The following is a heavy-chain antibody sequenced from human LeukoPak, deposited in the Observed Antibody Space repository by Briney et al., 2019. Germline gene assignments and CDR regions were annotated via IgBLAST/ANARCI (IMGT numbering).Heavy chain of an antibody. J-gene: IGHJ4*02. CDR3: ARLSSTHLPNY. D-gene: IGHD6-13*01. CDR2: TSYSGST. CDR1: GASSSSSSYF. V-gene: IGHV4-39*01. Sequence: SETLSLTCTVSGASSSSSSYFWGWLRQPPGKGLEWIGTTSYSGSTYYSPSLRSRTTMSVDTSKNQFSLNLSSVTAADTAVYYCARLSSTHLPNYWGQGILVTISS.